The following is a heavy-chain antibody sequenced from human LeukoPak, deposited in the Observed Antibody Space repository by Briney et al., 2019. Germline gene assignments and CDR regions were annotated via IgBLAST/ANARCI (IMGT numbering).Heavy chain of an antibody. Sequence: GGSLRLSCAASGFTFSHYVMSWVRQARGKGLEWVSDISGSGGSTFYADSVKGRFTISRDNSKNTLYLQMNSLRVEDRAVYYCAKDPMVRGATYDYWGQGTLVTVSS. CDR1: GFTFSHYV. V-gene: IGHV3-23*01. CDR2: ISGSGGST. D-gene: IGHD3-10*01. CDR3: AKDPMVRGATYDY. J-gene: IGHJ4*02.